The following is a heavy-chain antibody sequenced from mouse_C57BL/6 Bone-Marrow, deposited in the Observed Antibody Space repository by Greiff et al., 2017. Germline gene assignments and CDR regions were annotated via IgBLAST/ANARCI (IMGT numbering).Heavy chain of an antibody. D-gene: IGHD1-1*01. Sequence: DVKLVESGGGLVKPGGSLKLSCAASGFTFSSYAMSWVRQTPEKRLEWVATISDGGSYTYYPDNVKGRFTISRDNAKNNLYLQMSHLKSEDTAMYYCARDYTTVVAPGDAMDYWGQGTSVTVSS. V-gene: IGHV5-4*01. CDR1: GFTFSSYA. J-gene: IGHJ4*01. CDR3: ARDYTTVVAPGDAMDY. CDR2: ISDGGSYT.